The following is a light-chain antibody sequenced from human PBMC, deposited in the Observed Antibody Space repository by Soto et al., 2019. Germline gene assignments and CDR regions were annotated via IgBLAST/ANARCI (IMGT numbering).Light chain of an antibody. CDR2: GVS. V-gene: IGKV3-15*01. CDR3: QQYNNWPWT. CDR1: QSVSSS. J-gene: IGKJ1*01. Sequence: EIVLTQSPAILSLSPGERATLSCRASQSVSSSLAWYQQKPGQAPRLLIFGVSNRAAGIPARFSGSGSGTEFTLTISSLQSEDFAVYYCQQYNNWPWTFGQGTKVDIK.